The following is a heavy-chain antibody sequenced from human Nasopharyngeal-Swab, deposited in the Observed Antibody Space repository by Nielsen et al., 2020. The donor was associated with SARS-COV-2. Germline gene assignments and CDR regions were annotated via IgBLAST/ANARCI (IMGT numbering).Heavy chain of an antibody. V-gene: IGHV3-30*02. CDR1: GFTFSSYG. J-gene: IGHJ6*03. Sequence: GESLKISCAASGFTFSSYGMHWVRQAPGRGLEWVAFIRYDGSNKYYADSVKGRFTISRDNPKNTLYLQMNSLRAEDTAVYYCAKKTQSRFLGYMDVWGKGTTVTVSS. CDR3: AKKTQSRFLGYMDV. D-gene: IGHD3-3*01. CDR2: IRYDGSNK.